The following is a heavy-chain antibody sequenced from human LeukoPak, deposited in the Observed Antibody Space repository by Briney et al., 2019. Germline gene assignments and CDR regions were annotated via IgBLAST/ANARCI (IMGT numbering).Heavy chain of an antibody. CDR2: IKQDGSEK. J-gene: IGHJ5*02. V-gene: IGHV3-7*01. Sequence: GGSLRLSCAASGFTFSSYWMSWVRQAPGKGLEWVANIKQDGSEKYYVDSVKGRFTISRDNAKNSLYLQMNSLRAEDTAVYYCARDTVFRQNWLDPWGQGTLVTVSS. CDR1: GFTFSSYW. D-gene: IGHD4-11*01. CDR3: ARDTVFRQNWLDP.